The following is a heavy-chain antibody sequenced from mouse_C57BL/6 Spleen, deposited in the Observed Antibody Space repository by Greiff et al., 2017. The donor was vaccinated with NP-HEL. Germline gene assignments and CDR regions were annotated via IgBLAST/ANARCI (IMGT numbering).Heavy chain of an antibody. D-gene: IGHD2-13*01. V-gene: IGHV1-50*01. CDR1: GYTFTSYW. Sequence: VKLQQPGAELVKPGASVKLSCKASGYTFTSYWMQWVKQRPGQGLEWIGEIDPSDSYTNYNQKFKGKATLTVDTSSSTAYMQLSSLTSEDAAVYYCARMTGYFDYWGQGTTLTVSS. CDR3: ARMTGYFDY. CDR2: IDPSDSYT. J-gene: IGHJ2*01.